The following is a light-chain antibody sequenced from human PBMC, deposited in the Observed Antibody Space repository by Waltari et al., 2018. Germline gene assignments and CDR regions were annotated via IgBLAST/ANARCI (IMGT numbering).Light chain of an antibody. V-gene: IGKV3-15*01. J-gene: IGKJ1*01. Sequence: EVVMTQSPATLSVSPGERATLSCRASQSVSINLNWYQQRPGQAPRLLIYSASIRATGVPARFSGSGSGTEFTLTISSLQSEDFAVYYCQQHNDWPRTFGPGTKVESK. CDR2: SAS. CDR1: QSVSIN. CDR3: QQHNDWPRT.